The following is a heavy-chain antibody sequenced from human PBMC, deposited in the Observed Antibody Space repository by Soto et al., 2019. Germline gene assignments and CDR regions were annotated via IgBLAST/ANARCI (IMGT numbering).Heavy chain of an antibody. J-gene: IGHJ6*02. CDR1: GGSISRGGYY. D-gene: IGHD3-10*01. Sequence: SESRSLTRTVSGGSISRGGYYWSWIRQHPGNGLEWSGYIYYSGSTYYNPSLKSPVTLSVNTSKSQFSLKLSSVTAEDTAVYYCARDPYPYGSGSKTYYYGMDVWGQGTTITVSS. CDR2: IYYSGST. CDR3: ARDPYPYGSGSKTYYYGMDV. V-gene: IGHV4-31*01.